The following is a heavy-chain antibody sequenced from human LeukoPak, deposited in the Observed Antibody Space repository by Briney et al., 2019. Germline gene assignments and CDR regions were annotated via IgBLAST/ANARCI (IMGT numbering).Heavy chain of an antibody. CDR3: ARDRRYYYDSSGYHVSLDY. CDR1: GGSISSSSYY. D-gene: IGHD3-22*01. CDR2: IYYSGST. Sequence: SETLSLTCTVSGGSISSSSYYWGWIRQPPGKGLEWIGSIYYSGSTYYNPSLKSRVTISVDTSKNQFSLKLSSVTAADTAVYYCARDRRYYYDSSGYHVSLDYWGQGTLVTVSS. J-gene: IGHJ4*02. V-gene: IGHV4-39*07.